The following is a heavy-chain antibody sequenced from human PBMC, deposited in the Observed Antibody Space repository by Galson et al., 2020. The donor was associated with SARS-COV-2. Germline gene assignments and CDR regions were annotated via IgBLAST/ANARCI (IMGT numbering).Heavy chain of an antibody. J-gene: IGHJ3*02. D-gene: IGHD3-22*01. CDR2: ISYYNGNT. Sequence: ASVQVSCKASGYTLAHYGISWVRQAPGQGLEWVGWISYYNGNTNYAEKVQGRVTLTTDASTSTAYMELRYLRPDDTDVYYCARRGYYYDSSGHYSGDAFDIWGQGTMVTVSS. CDR3: ARRGYYYDSSGHYSGDAFDI. V-gene: IGHV1-18*04. CDR1: GYTLAHYG.